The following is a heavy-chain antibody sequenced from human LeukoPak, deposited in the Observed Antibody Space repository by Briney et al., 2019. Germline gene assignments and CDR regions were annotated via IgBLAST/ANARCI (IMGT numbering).Heavy chain of an antibody. CDR3: ARVSSLWSFDC. V-gene: IGHV3-74*01. CDR1: GFTFSTHW. CDR2: ISPDGSRT. Sequence: GGSLRLSCAASGFTFSTHWMHWVRQTPGKGLVWVSRISPDGSRTAYADSVKGRFTISRDNARDTLYLQLNSLEAEDTAVYYCARVSSLWSFDCWGQGTLVTVSS. J-gene: IGHJ4*02. D-gene: IGHD3-10*01.